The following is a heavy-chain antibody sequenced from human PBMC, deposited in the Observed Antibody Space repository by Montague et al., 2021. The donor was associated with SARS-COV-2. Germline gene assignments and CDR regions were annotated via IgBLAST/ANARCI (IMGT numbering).Heavy chain of an antibody. CDR2: INSDGSST. CDR3: ARSVRQIVVVVAATVENMDV. V-gene: IGHV3-74*01. J-gene: IGHJ6*02. D-gene: IGHD2-15*01. CDR1: GFTFSSYW. Sequence: SLSLSWSASGFTFSSYWMHWVRQAPGKGLVWVSRINSDGSSTSYADSVKGRFTISRDNAKNTLYLQMNSLRAEDTAVYYCARSVRQIVVVVAATVENMDVWGQETTVTVSS.